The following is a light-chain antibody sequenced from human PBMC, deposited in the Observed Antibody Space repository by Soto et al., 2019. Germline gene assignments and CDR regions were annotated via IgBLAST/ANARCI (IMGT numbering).Light chain of an antibody. CDR3: HQYASSPPYT. Sequence: EVVLTQSPSTLSLSPGERATLSCRASQSIINNYLAWYQQRPGQAPRLLIYGSSYRATGIPGRFSGSGSGTDFTLTISRLEHEDFAVYYCHQYASSPPYTFGQGTKVEI. J-gene: IGKJ2*01. V-gene: IGKV3-20*01. CDR2: GSS. CDR1: QSIINNY.